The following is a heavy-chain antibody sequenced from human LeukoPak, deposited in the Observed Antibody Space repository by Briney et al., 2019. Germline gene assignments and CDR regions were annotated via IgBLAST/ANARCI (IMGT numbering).Heavy chain of an antibody. CDR3: ARESSSSGGFDY. V-gene: IGHV1-69*04. D-gene: IGHD6-6*01. Sequence: SVTVSCKASGGTFSSYTISWVRQAPGQGLEWVGRSIPILGIANYAQKFQGRVTITADNATSTAYMELSSLRSEATAVYYCARESSSSGGFDYWGQGTLVTVSS. J-gene: IGHJ4*02. CDR1: GGTFSSYT. CDR2: SIPILGIA.